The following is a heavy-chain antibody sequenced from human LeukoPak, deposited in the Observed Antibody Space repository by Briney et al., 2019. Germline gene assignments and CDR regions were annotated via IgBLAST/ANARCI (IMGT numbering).Heavy chain of an antibody. CDR1: GDSISTGNSY. Sequence: SETLSLTCTVSGDSISTGNSYWGWIRQPPGKGLEWIGSIYYSGSTYYNPSLKSRVTISVDTSKNQFSLKLSSVTAADTAVYYCARLPDYYDSSGYLGPDYWGQGTLVTVSS. CDR2: IYYSGST. CDR3: ARLPDYYDSSGYLGPDY. D-gene: IGHD3-22*01. V-gene: IGHV4-39*01. J-gene: IGHJ4*02.